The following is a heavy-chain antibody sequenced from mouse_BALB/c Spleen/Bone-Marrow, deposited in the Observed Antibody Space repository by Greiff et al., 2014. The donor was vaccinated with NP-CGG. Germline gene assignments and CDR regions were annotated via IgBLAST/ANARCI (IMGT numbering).Heavy chain of an antibody. CDR3: AMGVRLYWYFDV. CDR1: GYTFTGYY. CDR2: INPINGDT. J-gene: IGHJ1*01. V-gene: IGHV1-26*01. D-gene: IGHD2-14*01. Sequence: VQLQQSGPELVKPGASVKMSCKASGYTFTGYYMKWVKQSHGESLEWIGDINPINGDTFYNQKFKGKATLTVDKSSSTAYMQLDSLTSEDSAVYYCAMGVRLYWYFDVWGAGTTVTVSS.